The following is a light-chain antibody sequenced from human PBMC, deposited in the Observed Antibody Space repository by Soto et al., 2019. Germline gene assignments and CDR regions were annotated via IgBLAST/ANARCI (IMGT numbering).Light chain of an antibody. J-gene: IGKJ1*01. CDR2: GAS. Sequence: ESVLTQSPGTLYLSPGERATLSCRASQSVSNSFLAWYQQKPGQAPRLLIYGASNRATGIPGRFSGSGSGTDFTLTISRLEPEDVAVYYCQQCVTSPWAFGQGTKVEIE. V-gene: IGKV3-20*01. CDR3: QQCVTSPWA. CDR1: QSVSNSF.